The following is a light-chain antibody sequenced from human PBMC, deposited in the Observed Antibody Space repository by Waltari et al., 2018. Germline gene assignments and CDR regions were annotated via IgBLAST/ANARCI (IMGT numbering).Light chain of an antibody. CDR3: ISYISSISILAVI. CDR1: SSDVGDYKY. Sequence: QSALTQPASVSGSPGQSITISCTGTSSDVGDYKYVSWYQQYPGRAPKLMIYIVSKRPSGVAMRFSGARSSNASSLSISVLQAEYEADYYFISYISSISILAVIFGGGTKLTVL. J-gene: IGLJ2*01. V-gene: IGLV2-14*03. CDR2: IVS.